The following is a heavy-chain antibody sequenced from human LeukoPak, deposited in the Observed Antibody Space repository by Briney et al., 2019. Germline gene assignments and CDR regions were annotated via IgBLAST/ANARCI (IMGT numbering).Heavy chain of an antibody. J-gene: IGHJ4*02. CDR3: ARDQEQLGVDY. CDR1: GGSISSGGYY. Sequence: SETLSLTCTVSGGSISSGGYYWSWIRQHPGKGLEWIGYIYYSRSTYYNPSLKSRVTISVDTSKNQFSLKLSSVTAADTAVYYCARDQEQLGVDYWGQGTLVTVSS. CDR2: IYYSRST. D-gene: IGHD6-6*01. V-gene: IGHV4-31*03.